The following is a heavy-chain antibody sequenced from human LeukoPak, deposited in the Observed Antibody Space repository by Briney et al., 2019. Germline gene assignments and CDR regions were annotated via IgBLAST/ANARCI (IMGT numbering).Heavy chain of an antibody. D-gene: IGHD3-3*01. CDR2: IIPIFGIA. J-gene: IGHJ4*02. CDR1: GGTFSSYA. V-gene: IGHV1-69*01. Sequence: ASVKVSCKASGGTFSSYAISWVRQAPGQGLEWMGGIIPIFGIANYAQKFQGRVTITADESTGTAYMELISLRSEDTAVYYCAGGGGHFGVVIYFDYWGQGTLVTVSS. CDR3: AGGGGHFGVVIYFDY.